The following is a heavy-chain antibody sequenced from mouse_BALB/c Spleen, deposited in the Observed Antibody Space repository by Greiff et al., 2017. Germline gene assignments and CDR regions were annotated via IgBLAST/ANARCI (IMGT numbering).Heavy chain of an antibody. J-gene: IGHJ4*01. D-gene: IGHD3-1*01. CDR1: GYSITSDYA. CDR3: ARWTRATHMDY. V-gene: IGHV3-2*02. Sequence: VQPKESGPGLVKPSQSLSLTCTVTGYSITSDYAWNWIRQFPGNQLEWMGYISYSGSTSYNPSLNSRISITRDTSKNQFFLQLNSVTTEDTATYYCARWTRATHMDYWGQGTSVTVSS. CDR2: ISYSGST.